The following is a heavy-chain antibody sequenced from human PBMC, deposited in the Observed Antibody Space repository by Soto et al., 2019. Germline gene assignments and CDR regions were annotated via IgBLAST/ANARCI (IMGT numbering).Heavy chain of an antibody. J-gene: IGHJ4*02. Sequence: SETLSLTCTVSGGSTSSGGYYWNWIRQLPGKGLEWIGYIYYSGSTYYNPSLQSRITISVDTSKNQFYLKVTSVTAADTAVYYCATFDRWEVQFEYWGQGTQVTVYS. CDR3: ATFDRWEVQFEY. V-gene: IGHV4-31*03. CDR1: GGSTSSGGYY. CDR2: IYYSGST. D-gene: IGHD1-26*01.